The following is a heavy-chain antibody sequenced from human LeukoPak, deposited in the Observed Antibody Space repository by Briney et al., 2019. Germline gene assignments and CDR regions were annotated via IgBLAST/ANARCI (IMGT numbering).Heavy chain of an antibody. Sequence: ASVKVSCKASGYTFTSYFMHWLRQAPGQELECMGTINPSGDRTSYAQKLQGRVTMTRDTSKSTAYMELSRLTSEDTALYYCASEAAGLYYFDYWGQGTLVTVSS. CDR2: INPSGDRT. CDR3: ASEAAGLYYFDY. CDR1: GYTFTSYF. D-gene: IGHD6-13*01. J-gene: IGHJ4*02. V-gene: IGHV1-46*01.